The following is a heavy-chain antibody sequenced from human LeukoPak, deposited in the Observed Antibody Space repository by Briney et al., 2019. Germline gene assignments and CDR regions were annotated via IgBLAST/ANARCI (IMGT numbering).Heavy chain of an antibody. D-gene: IGHD3-22*01. CDR3: ARAGGHYDSSGYYYFDY. J-gene: IGHJ4*02. Sequence: SETLSLTCAVYGGSFSGYYWSWIRQPPGKGLEWLGEINHSGSTNYNPSLKSRVTISVDTSKNQFSLKLSSVTATDTAVYYCARAGGHYDSSGYYYFDYWGQGTLVTVSS. V-gene: IGHV4-34*01. CDR1: GGSFSGYY. CDR2: INHSGST.